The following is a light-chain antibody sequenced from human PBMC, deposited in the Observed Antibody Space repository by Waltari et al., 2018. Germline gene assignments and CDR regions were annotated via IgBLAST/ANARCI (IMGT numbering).Light chain of an antibody. J-gene: IGKJ1*01. CDR1: QRVSSNF. V-gene: IGKV3-20*01. CDR3: QQYGTSPQT. Sequence: EVVLKQSPGTLSLSPGERATLFCRASQRVSSNFLAWVQQKPGQAPRLLMYGASSRASGIPDRFSVSGSETDFTLTISRLESEDVAVYYCQQYGTSPQTFGQGTKVEI. CDR2: GAS.